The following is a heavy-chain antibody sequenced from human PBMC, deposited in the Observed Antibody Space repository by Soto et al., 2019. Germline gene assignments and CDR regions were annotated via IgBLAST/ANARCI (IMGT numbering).Heavy chain of an antibody. CDR1: GFTFSSYG. V-gene: IGHV3-33*01. CDR3: AGGVGSSAHYYYYDLDV. J-gene: IGHJ6*03. D-gene: IGHD6-6*01. CDR2: IWYDGSNK. Sequence: QVQLVESGGGVVQPGRSLRLSCAASGFTFSSYGMHWVRQAPGKGLEWVAVIWYDGSNKYYADSVKGRFTISRDNSKNTLYLQMNSLRAEDTAVYYCAGGVGSSAHYYYYDLDVWGKGTTVTVSS.